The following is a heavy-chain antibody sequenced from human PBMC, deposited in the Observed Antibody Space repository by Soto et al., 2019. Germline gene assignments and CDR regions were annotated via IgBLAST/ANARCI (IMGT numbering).Heavy chain of an antibody. CDR3: AREGWPLLQTGMDV. Sequence: QLVESGGGLVQPGGSLRLACTASGFDFSTYSMNWVRQAPGKGLEWIAYVSSSNRTINYADSVKGRFIISRDNAKNSLYLQMHSLRDEDTAVYYCAREGWPLLQTGMDVWGQGTTVTVSS. CDR2: VSSSNRTI. V-gene: IGHV3-48*02. CDR1: GFDFSTYS. J-gene: IGHJ6*02. D-gene: IGHD2-15*01.